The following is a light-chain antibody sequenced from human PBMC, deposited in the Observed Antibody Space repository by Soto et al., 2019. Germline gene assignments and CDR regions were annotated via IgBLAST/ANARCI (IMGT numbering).Light chain of an antibody. CDR1: QSVSSY. V-gene: IGKV3-11*01. CDR2: AAS. CDR3: QQRSNWPPIT. J-gene: IGKJ5*01. Sequence: EIVLTQSPATLSLSPGERATLSCRASQSVSSYLAWYQPKPGQAPRLLIYAASNRATGIPARFSGSGSGTDFTLTISSLEPEDFAVYYCQQRSNWPPITFGPGTRLEIK.